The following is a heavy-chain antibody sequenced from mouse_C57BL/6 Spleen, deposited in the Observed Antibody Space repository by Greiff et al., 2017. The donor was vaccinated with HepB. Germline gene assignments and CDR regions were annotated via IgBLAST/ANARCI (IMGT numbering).Heavy chain of an antibody. D-gene: IGHD2-5*01. V-gene: IGHV5-4*01. CDR1: GFTFSSYA. Sequence: DVQLVESGGGLVKPGGSLKLSCAASGFTFSSYAMSWVRQTPEKRLEWVATISDGGSYTYYPDNVKGRFTISRDNAKNNLYLQMSHLKSEDTAMYYCARDGGYSNYRDFDYWGQGTTLTVSS. J-gene: IGHJ2*01. CDR3: ARDGGYSNYRDFDY. CDR2: ISDGGSYT.